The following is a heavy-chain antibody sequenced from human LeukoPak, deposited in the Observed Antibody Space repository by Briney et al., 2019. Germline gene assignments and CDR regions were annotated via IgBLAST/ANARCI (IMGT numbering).Heavy chain of an antibody. D-gene: IGHD6-19*01. Sequence: SETLSLTCAVYGGSFSGYYWSWIRQPPGKGLEWIGGINHSGSTNYNPSLKSRVTISVDTSKNQFSLKLSSVTAADTAVYYCARAVGWYMGAIDYWGQGTLVTVSS. J-gene: IGHJ4*02. V-gene: IGHV4-34*01. CDR3: ARAVGWYMGAIDY. CDR2: INHSGST. CDR1: GGSFSGYY.